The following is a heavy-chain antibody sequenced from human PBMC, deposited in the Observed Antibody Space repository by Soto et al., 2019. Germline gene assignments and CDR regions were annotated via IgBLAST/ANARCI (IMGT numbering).Heavy chain of an antibody. J-gene: IGHJ4*02. Sequence: QVQLVQSGAEVKKPGSSVKVSCKASGGTFSSYTISWVRQAPGQGLEWMGRIIPILGIANYAQKFQGRVTITADKSTSTAYMELSSLRSEDTAVYYCARDHFYSRGYFDYWGQGTLVTVSS. CDR1: GGTFSSYT. CDR2: IIPILGIA. V-gene: IGHV1-69*08. CDR3: ARDHFYSRGYFDY. D-gene: IGHD6-13*01.